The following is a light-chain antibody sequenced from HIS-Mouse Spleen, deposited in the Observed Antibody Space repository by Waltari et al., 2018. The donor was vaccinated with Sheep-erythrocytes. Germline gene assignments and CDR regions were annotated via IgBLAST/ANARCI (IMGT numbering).Light chain of an antibody. V-gene: IGKV2-28*01. CDR2: LGS. J-gene: IGKJ1*01. CDR1: RSLLHSNGYNY. Sequence: DIVMTQSPLSLPVTPGEPASISCRSSRSLLHSNGYNYLDWYLQKPGQSPQLLIYLGSNRASGVPDRFGGSGSGTDFTLKVSRVEAEDVGVYYCMQALQTPRTFGQGTKVEIK. CDR3: MQALQTPRT.